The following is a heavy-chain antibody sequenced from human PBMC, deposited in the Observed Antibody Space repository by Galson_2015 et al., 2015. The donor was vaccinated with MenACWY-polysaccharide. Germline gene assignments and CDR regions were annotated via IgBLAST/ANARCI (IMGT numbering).Heavy chain of an antibody. CDR2: ISDSGST. CDR1: GGSISTYY. Sequence: SETLSLTCTVSGGSISTYYWSWIRQPPGKGLEWFGHISDSGSTNYNPSLRSRVTTSVDTSKNQFSLKLTSVTAADTAVYYCARGCSHGTNSFDSWGQGTLVTVSS. J-gene: IGHJ5*01. CDR3: ARGCSHGTNSFDS. D-gene: IGHD5-18*01. V-gene: IGHV4-59*01.